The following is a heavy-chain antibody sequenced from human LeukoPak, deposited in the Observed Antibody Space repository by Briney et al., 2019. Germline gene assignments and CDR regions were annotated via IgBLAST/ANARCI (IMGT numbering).Heavy chain of an antibody. Sequence: GGSLRLSCAASGFTFDDYAMHWVRQAPGKGLEWVSGISWNSGSIGYVDSVKGRFTISRDNAKNSLYLQMNSLRAEDTALYYCAKSDCSSTSCYMWDFDYWGQGTLVTVSS. D-gene: IGHD2-2*02. CDR3: AKSDCSSTSCYMWDFDY. V-gene: IGHV3-9*01. J-gene: IGHJ4*02. CDR2: ISWNSGSI. CDR1: GFTFDDYA.